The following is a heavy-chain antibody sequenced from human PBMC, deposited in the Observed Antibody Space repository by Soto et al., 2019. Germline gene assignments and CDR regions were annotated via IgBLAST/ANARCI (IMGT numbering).Heavy chain of an antibody. J-gene: IGHJ5*02. CDR3: ARVYPSDTRYGYVGNNWFDP. Sequence: ASVKVSCKASGYTFTSYYMHWVRQAPGQGLEWMGIINPSGGSTSYAQKFQGRVTMTRDTSTSTVYMELSSLRSEDTAVYYCARVYPSDTRYGYVGNNWFDPWGKGTLVPVSS. V-gene: IGHV1-46*03. CDR1: GYTFTSYY. CDR2: INPSGGST. D-gene: IGHD5-18*01.